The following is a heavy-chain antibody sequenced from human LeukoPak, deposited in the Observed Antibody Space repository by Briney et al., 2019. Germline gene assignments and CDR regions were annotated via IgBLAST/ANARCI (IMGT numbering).Heavy chain of an antibody. CDR3: ARLGEYSSGWQYYYYGMDV. CDR1: GYSFTSYW. D-gene: IGHD6-19*01. Sequence: PGESLKISCKGSGYSFTSYWIGWVRQMPGKGLEWMGIIYPGDSDTRYSPSFQGQVTISADKSISTAYLQWSSLKASDTAMYYCARLGEYSSGWQYYYYGMDVWGQGTTVTVSS. V-gene: IGHV5-51*01. CDR2: IYPGDSDT. J-gene: IGHJ6*02.